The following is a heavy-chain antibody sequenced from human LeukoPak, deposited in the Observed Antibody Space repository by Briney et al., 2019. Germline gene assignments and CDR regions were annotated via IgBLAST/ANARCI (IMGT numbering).Heavy chain of an antibody. J-gene: IGHJ3*02. CDR2: ISAYNGNT. Sequence: ASVKVPCKASGYTFTSYGISWVRQAPGQGLEWMGWISAYNGNTNYAQKLQGRVTMTTDTSTSTAYMELRSLRSDDTAVYYCATRYYGGNSEDGIGDAFDIWGQGTMVTVSS. CDR1: GYTFTSYG. CDR3: ATRYYGGNSEDGIGDAFDI. V-gene: IGHV1-18*01. D-gene: IGHD4-23*01.